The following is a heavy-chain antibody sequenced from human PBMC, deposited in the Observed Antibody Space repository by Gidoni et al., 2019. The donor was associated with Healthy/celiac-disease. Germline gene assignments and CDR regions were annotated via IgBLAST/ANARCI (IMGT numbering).Heavy chain of an antibody. D-gene: IGHD3-9*01. CDR2: INPNSGGT. J-gene: IGHJ6*02. CDR1: GYTFTGYY. V-gene: IGHV1-2*04. Sequence: QVQLVQSGAEVKKPGASVKVSCKASGYTFTGYYMHWVRQAPGQGLEWMGWINPNSGGTNYAQKFQGWVTMTRDTSISTAYMELSRLRSDDTAVYYCARWGYDILTGPYYYYGMDVWGQGTTVTVSS. CDR3: ARWGYDILTGPYYYYGMDV.